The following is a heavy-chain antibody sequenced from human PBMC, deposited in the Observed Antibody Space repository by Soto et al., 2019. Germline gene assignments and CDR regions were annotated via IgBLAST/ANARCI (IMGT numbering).Heavy chain of an antibody. V-gene: IGHV2-5*02. CDR2: IYWDDDK. CDR1: GFSLSTSGVG. CDR3: AHRLAAAGTPYQWFDP. D-gene: IGHD6-13*01. Sequence: QITLKESGPTLVKPTQTLTLTCTFSGFSLSTSGVGVGWIRQPPGKALEWLALIYWDDDKRYSPSLKSRLTIPKDTTKNQVVLTMTNMDPVDTATYYCAHRLAAAGTPYQWFDPWGQGTLVTVSS. J-gene: IGHJ5*02.